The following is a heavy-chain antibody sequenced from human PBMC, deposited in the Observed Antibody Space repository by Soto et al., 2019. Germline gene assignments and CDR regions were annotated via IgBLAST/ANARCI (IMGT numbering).Heavy chain of an antibody. D-gene: IGHD1-26*01. V-gene: IGHV3-9*01. CDR2: ISWNSGSI. CDR3: AKYLGSYYYFDY. CDR1: GFTFDDYA. Sequence: GGSLRLSCAASGFTFDDYAMHWVRQAPGKGLEWVSGISWNSGSIGYADSVKGRFTISRDNAKNSLYLQMNSLRAEDTALYFCAKYLGSYYYFDYWGQGTLVTVSS. J-gene: IGHJ4*02.